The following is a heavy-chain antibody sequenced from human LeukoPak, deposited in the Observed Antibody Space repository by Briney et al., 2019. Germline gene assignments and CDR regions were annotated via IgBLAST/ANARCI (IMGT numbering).Heavy chain of an antibody. Sequence: GRTLSLSPVLTIFSFSNYGTPCVRPAPGKGGEWGAFIRYEVSNKSYADSVKGRFTISRDNSKNTLYLQMNSLRVEDTAVDYCAKYYRESSGASAVDYWGQGTRVTVSS. J-gene: IGHJ4*02. V-gene: IGHV3-30*02. CDR1: IFSFSNYG. CDR2: IRYEVSNK. CDR3: AKYYRESSGASAVDY. D-gene: IGHD3-22*01.